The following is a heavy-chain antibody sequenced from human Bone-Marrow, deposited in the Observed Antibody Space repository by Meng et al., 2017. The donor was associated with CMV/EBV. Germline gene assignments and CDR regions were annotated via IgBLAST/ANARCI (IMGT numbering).Heavy chain of an antibody. D-gene: IGHD6-6*01. CDR2: IKSKTDGGTT. CDR1: GFTFSNAW. Sequence: GESLKISCAASGFTFSNAWMSWVRRAPGKGLEWVGRIKSKTDGGTTDYAAPVKGRFTISRDDSKNTLYLQMNSLKTEDTAVYYCTTASDMRSAYYFDYWVQGTLVTVSS. J-gene: IGHJ4*02. V-gene: IGHV3-15*01. CDR3: TTASDMRSAYYFDY.